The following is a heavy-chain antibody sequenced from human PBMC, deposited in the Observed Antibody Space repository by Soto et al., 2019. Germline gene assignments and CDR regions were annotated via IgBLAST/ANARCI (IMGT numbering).Heavy chain of an antibody. CDR3: ERQGAGPYGMDV. Sequence: QLQLQESGPGLVKPSQTLSLTCAVSGDAISSGAHYWSGVRQHRGKGLDWIGYIHNNGPTYLNPRFKSRGTTSFDTSKDEFALKVTSVTAADTAVYKCERQGAGPYGMDVWGHGTEVIVSS. J-gene: IGHJ6*02. D-gene: IGHD3-16*01. V-gene: IGHV4-31*11. CDR1: GDAISSGAHY. CDR2: IHNNGPT.